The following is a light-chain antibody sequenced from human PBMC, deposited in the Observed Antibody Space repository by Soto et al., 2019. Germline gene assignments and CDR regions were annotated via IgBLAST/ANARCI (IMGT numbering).Light chain of an antibody. CDR3: QQSYSNLLFT. Sequence: DIQMTQSPSSLSASVGDRVTITCRASQNVRTYLSWYQQKPGKAPRLLIYGASTLQSGVPSRFSGRGSGTDFSLTISSLQPEDSATYYCQQSYSNLLFTFGGGTKVEIK. CDR2: GAS. V-gene: IGKV1-39*01. CDR1: QNVRTY. J-gene: IGKJ4*01.